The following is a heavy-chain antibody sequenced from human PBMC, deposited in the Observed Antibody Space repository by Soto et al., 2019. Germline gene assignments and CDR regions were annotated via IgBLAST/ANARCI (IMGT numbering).Heavy chain of an antibody. CDR2: IRASGGST. CDR3: VKGNTEIG. Sequence: LSLSCPVAGFSLSRGGYYLSWVNPTPGRGLEWVSTIRASGGSTYYADSVKGRFTVSRDNSKNTLYLQMNSLRAEDTAIYYCVKGNTEIGGGRDTLVIVFS. D-gene: IGHD4-17*01. V-gene: IGHV3-23*01. J-gene: IGHJ1*01. CDR1: GFSLSRGGYY.